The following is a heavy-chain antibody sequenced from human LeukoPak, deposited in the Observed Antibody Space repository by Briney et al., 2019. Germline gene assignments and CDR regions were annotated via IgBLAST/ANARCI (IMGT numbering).Heavy chain of an antibody. CDR3: AREYSSSWYFDC. CDR2: ISSSSSYI. D-gene: IGHD6-13*01. V-gene: IGHV3-21*01. CDR1: GFTFSSYS. Sequence: PGGSLRLSCAASGFTFSSYSMNWVRQAPGKGLEWVSSISSSSSYIYYADSVKGRFTISRDNAKNSLYLQMNSLRAEDTAVYYCAREYSSSWYFDCWGQGTLVTVSS. J-gene: IGHJ4*02.